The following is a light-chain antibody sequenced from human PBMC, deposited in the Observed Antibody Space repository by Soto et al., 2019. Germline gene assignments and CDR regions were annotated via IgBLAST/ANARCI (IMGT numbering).Light chain of an antibody. J-gene: IGKJ4*01. Sequence: DFQMTQSPSSLSASVGDRVTITCQASQDISDYLNWYQQKPGRAPKLLIYDASNLQTGVPSRFSGSGSATVFSLTISSLQPEDIATYYCQQYDHIPLTFGGGTKVEIK. CDR1: QDISDY. CDR2: DAS. CDR3: QQYDHIPLT. V-gene: IGKV1-33*01.